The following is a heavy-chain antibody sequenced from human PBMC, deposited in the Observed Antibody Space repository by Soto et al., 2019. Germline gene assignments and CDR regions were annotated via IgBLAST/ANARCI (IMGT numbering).Heavy chain of an antibody. Sequence: SETLSLTCTVSGGSISRGGYYWVWIRQRPGKGLEWMGDITYTGATHYSPSLESRATISVDTSKNQLSLRLTSVTAADTAVYHCARSPYDFGDYTAFDVWGQGTMVTVSS. J-gene: IGHJ3*01. CDR2: ITYTGAT. CDR3: ARSPYDFGDYTAFDV. V-gene: IGHV4-31*03. CDR1: GGSISRGGYY. D-gene: IGHD4-17*01.